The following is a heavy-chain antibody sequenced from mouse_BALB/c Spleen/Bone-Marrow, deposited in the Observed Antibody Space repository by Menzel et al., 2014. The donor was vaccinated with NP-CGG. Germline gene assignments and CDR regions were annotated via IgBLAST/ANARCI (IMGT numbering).Heavy chain of an antibody. CDR1: GFNIKDTY. J-gene: IGHJ3*01. Sequence: EVQLQESGAELVKPGASVKLSCTASGFNIKDTYMHWVKQRPEQGLEWIGRIDPANGNTKYDPKFQGKATITADTSSNTAYLQLSSLTSEDTAVYYCARTDSSGVFAYWGQGTLVTVSA. V-gene: IGHV14-3*02. CDR2: IDPANGNT. CDR3: ARTDSSGVFAY. D-gene: IGHD3-2*01.